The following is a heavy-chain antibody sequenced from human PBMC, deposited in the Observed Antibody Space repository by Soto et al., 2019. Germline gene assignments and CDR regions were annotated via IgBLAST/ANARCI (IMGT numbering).Heavy chain of an antibody. CDR2: INAGNGNT. V-gene: IGHV1-3*01. Sequence: QVQLVQSGAEVKKPGASVKVSCKASGYTFTSYAMHWVRQAPGQRLEWMGWINAGNGNTKYSQKFQVRVTITRDTASSTAYVELSSLRSEDTAVYYCARGAYDDYGMDVWGQGNTVTVSS. J-gene: IGHJ6*02. CDR1: GYTFTSYA. CDR3: ARGAYDDYGMDV.